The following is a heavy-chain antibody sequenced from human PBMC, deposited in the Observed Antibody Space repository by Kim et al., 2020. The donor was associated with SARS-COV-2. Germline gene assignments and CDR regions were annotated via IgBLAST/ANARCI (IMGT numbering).Heavy chain of an antibody. V-gene: IGHV1-18*01. CDR1: SDTFSTYG. D-gene: IGHD3-16*01. J-gene: IGHJ4*01. CDR3: ARDPVGYYDDRAYPYYFD. CDR2: INIKNGDT. Sequence: ASVKVSCKVSSDTFSTYGITWVRQAPGQGLEWMGWINIKNGDTQNAQNFQGRLSMTTDTSTITAYMELWSLTSDDAAVYYCARDPVGYYDDRAYPYYFD.